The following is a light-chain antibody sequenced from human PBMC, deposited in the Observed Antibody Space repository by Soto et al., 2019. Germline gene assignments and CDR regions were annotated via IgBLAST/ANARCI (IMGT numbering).Light chain of an antibody. CDR1: SSDVGNYNF. Sequence: QSALPQPASVSGSPGQSITISCTGTSSDVGNYNFVSWYQQHPGKAPKLMISEGGKRPSGVSDRFSGSKSGNTASLTISGLQAEDEADYYCCSYAGISTYVFGPGTKVTAL. V-gene: IGLV2-23*01. CDR3: CSYAGISTYV. J-gene: IGLJ1*01. CDR2: EGG.